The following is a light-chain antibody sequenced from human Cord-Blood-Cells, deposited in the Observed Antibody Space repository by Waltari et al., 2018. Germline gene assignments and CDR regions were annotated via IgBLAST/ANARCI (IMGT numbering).Light chain of an antibody. J-gene: IGLJ2*01. V-gene: IGLV2-23*03. CDR3: CSYAGSSTFEV. Sequence: QSALTQPASVSGSPGQSITISCTGTSSDVGSYNLFLGYQPHPGKAPKLMLYEGSKRPSGVSNRFSGSKSGNTASLTISGLQAEDEADYYCCSYAGSSTFEVFGGGTKLTVL. CDR1: SSDVGSYNL. CDR2: EGS.